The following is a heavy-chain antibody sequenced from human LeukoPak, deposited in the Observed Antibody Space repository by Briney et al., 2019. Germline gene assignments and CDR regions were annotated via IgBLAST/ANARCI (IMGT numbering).Heavy chain of an antibody. CDR1: VGTFTSYA. J-gene: IGHJ1*01. Sequence: GASLKVSRTASVGTFTSYAISWVRQAPGQGLEWMGGIIPIFGTANYAQKFHGRVTITADESTSTAYMKRSSLRSEDTAVYYCARGENSYGYNTWFNWGQGALGSVSS. CDR3: ARGENSYGYNTWFN. V-gene: IGHV1-69*13. CDR2: IIPIFGTA. D-gene: IGHD5-18*01.